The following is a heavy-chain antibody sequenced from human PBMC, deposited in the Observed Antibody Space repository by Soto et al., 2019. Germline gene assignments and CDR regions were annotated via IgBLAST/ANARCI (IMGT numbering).Heavy chain of an antibody. CDR2: IGAGSAGT. Sequence: GGSLRLSCAASGFSFPSFAMSWVRQAPGKGLEWVSAIGAGSAGTHYADSVKGRFTISRDDSKNTLYLEMNSLRADDTAAYYCAAPRVWVARTRYFDPWGQGTPVTVSS. V-gene: IGHV3-23*01. J-gene: IGHJ5*02. CDR3: AAPRVWVARTRYFDP. CDR1: GFSFPSFA. D-gene: IGHD3-16*01.